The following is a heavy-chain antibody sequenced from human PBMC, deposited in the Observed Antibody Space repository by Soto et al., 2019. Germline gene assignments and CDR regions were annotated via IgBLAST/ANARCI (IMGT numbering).Heavy chain of an antibody. J-gene: IGHJ6*03. V-gene: IGHV3-15*01. CDR3: PTVVDCSGGSCYPYYYYMDV. CDR2: IKSKTDGGTT. D-gene: IGHD2-15*01. Sequence: GGSLRLSCAASGFTFSNAWMSWVRQAPGKGLEWVGRIKSKTDGGTTDYAAPVKGRFTISRDDSKNTLYLQMNSLKTEDTAVYYCPTVVDCSGGSCYPYYYYMDVWGKGTPVTVSS. CDR1: GFTFSNAW.